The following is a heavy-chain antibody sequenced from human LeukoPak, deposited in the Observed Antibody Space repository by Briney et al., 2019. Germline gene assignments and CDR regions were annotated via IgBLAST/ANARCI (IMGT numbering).Heavy chain of an antibody. J-gene: IGHJ4*02. D-gene: IGHD3-10*01. V-gene: IGHV3-7*01. CDR1: GFTFTTFW. Sequence: GGSLRLSCAASGFTFTTFWMSWVRQAPGKGLEWVANINQDGSAKRYVDSVKGRFTITRDNAKNSLDLQMISLRVEDTAVYYCARGTGVDYWGQGTLVSVSS. CDR2: INQDGSAK. CDR3: ARGTGVDY.